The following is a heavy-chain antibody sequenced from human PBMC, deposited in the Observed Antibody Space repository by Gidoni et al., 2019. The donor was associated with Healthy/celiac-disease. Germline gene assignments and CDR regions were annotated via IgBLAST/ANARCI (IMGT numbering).Heavy chain of an antibody. Sequence: EVQLVQSGAEAKKPGESMQISCKGSGDSFTSYWIGWVRQMPGKGLEWMGILYPGDSDTRYSPSFQGQVTISADKSISTAYLQWSSLKASDTAMYYCARPHDYGGNDAFDIWGQGTMVTVSS. J-gene: IGHJ3*02. CDR3: ARPHDYGGNDAFDI. CDR1: GDSFTSYW. D-gene: IGHD4-17*01. V-gene: IGHV5-51*03. CDR2: LYPGDSDT.